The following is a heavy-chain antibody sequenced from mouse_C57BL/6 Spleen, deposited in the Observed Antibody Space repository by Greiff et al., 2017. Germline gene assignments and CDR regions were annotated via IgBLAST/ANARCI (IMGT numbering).Heavy chain of an antibody. CDR2: IYPGSGST. D-gene: IGHD2-4*01. J-gene: IGHJ3*01. Sequence: QVQLQQPGAELVKPGASVKMSCKASGYTFTSYWITWVKQRPGQGLAWIGDIYPGSGSTNYNEKFKSKATLTVDTSSSTAYMQLSSLTSEDSAVYYCASLYYEGPELAYWGQGTLVTVSA. CDR1: GYTFTSYW. V-gene: IGHV1-55*01. CDR3: ASLYYEGPELAY.